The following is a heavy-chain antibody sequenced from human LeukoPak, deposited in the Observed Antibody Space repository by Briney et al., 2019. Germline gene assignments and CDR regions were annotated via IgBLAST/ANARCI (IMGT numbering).Heavy chain of an antibody. CDR2: ISGSGNKT. V-gene: IGHV3-23*01. Sequence: PGGSLRLSCAASGFTFSHFAMSWVRHAPGKGLHWVSTISGSGNKTYDADSVKGRFTISRDNSKNTLYLQMTGLRDEDTAVYYCAKLKRVGIAPFDDWGQGILVTVSS. D-gene: IGHD3-10*01. J-gene: IGHJ4*02. CDR3: AKLKRVGIAPFDD. CDR1: GFTFSHFA.